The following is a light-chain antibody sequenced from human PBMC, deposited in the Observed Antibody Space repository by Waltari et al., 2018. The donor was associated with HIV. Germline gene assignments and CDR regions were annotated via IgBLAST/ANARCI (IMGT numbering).Light chain of an antibody. J-gene: IGLJ1*01. CDR3: SSYTSRDTFV. CDR2: EVS. Sequence: QSALTQPAAVSGSPGQSITISCTGARGDVGTYNYVSWYQQLPGKAPKLMIYEVSNRPSGLSNRFSGSKSGNTASLTISGLQAEDEGYYYCSSYTSRDTFVFGTGTEVTVL. V-gene: IGLV2-14*01. CDR1: RGDVGTYNY.